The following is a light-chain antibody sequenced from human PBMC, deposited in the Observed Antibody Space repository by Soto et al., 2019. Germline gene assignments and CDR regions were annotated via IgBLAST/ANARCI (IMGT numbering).Light chain of an antibody. J-gene: IGKJ4*01. Sequence: DIVMTQSPDSLAVSLGERATINCRSSQSVFSSSNYQNYLAWYQQKPGQPPKLLISWASTRESGVPDRFSGSGSGTDFTLTISSLQAEDVAVYYCQHYYTPPLTFGGGTKVEIK. CDR1: QSVFSSSNYQNY. V-gene: IGKV4-1*01. CDR3: QHYYTPPLT. CDR2: WAS.